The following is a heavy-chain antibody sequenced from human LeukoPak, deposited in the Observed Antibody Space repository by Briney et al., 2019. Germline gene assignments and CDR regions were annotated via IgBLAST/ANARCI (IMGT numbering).Heavy chain of an antibody. CDR3: AKGKEQWLVESCDY. CDR2: ISYDGSNK. Sequence: GGSLRLSCAASGFTFSSYGMHWVRQAPGKGLEWVAVISYDGSNKYYADSVKGRFTISRDNSKNTLYLQMNSLRAEDTAVYYCAKGKEQWLVESCDYWGQGTLVTVSS. CDR1: GFTFSSYG. D-gene: IGHD6-19*01. J-gene: IGHJ4*02. V-gene: IGHV3-30*18.